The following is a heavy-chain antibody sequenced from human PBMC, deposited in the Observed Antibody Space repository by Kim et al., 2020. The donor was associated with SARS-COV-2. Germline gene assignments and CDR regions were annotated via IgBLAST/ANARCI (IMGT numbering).Heavy chain of an antibody. J-gene: IGHJ4*02. CDR3: ARNLITGTTEDY. Sequence: SETLSLTCTVSGGSISSSSYYWGWIRQPPGKGLEWIGSIYYSGSTYYNPSLKSRVTISVDTSKNQFSLKLSSVTAADTAVYYCARNLITGTTEDYWGQGTLVTVSS. CDR2: IYYSGST. D-gene: IGHD1-20*01. V-gene: IGHV4-39*01. CDR1: GGSISSSSYY.